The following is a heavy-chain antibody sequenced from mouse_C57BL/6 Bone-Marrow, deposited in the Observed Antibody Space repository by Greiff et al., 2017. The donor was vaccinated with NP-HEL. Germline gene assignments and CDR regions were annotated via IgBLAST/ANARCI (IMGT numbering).Heavy chain of an antibody. J-gene: IGHJ2*01. CDR1: GFTFTDYY. D-gene: IGHD1-1*01. CDR3: AGYDYGFDY. Sequence: DVKLVESGGGLVQPGGSLSLSCAASGFTFTDYYMSWVRQPPGQALEWMGFIRNKADGYTSDYSASVKGRFTISRDNSQSILYLQMNALRAEDSATYYCAGYDYGFDYGGQGTTLTVSA. V-gene: IGHV7-3*01. CDR2: IRNKADGYTS.